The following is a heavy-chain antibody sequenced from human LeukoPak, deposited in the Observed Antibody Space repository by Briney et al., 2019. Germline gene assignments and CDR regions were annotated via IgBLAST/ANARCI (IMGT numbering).Heavy chain of an antibody. CDR3: ARDDWAALGIAVAGHGSLVDY. V-gene: IGHV1-69*04. CDR1: GGTFSSYA. D-gene: IGHD6-19*01. J-gene: IGHJ4*02. CDR2: IIPILGIA. Sequence: ASVKVSCKASGGTFSSYAISWVRQAPGQGLEWMGRIIPILGIANYAQKFQGRVTITPDKSTRTAYLELSRLRSEDTAVYYCARDDWAALGIAVAGHGSLVDYWGQGTLVTVSS.